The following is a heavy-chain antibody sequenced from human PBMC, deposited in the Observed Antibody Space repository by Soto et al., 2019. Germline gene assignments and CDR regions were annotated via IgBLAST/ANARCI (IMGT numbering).Heavy chain of an antibody. CDR1: GFTFSSYS. CDR2: ISSSSSTI. Sequence: PGGSLRLSCAASGFTFSSYSMNWVRQAPGKGLEWVSYISSSSSTIYYADSVKGRFTISRDNAKNSLYLQMNSLRAEDTAVYYCARDADFWSGFDIWGRGTMVTVSS. J-gene: IGHJ3*02. V-gene: IGHV3-48*01. CDR3: ARDADFWSGFDI. D-gene: IGHD3-3*01.